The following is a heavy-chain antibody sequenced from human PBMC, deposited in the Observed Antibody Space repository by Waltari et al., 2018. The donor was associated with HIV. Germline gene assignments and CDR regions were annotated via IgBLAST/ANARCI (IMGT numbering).Heavy chain of an antibody. D-gene: IGHD3-10*01. CDR3: ARAFMIRGTGAFDI. Sequence: EVQVVESGGGLVQPGGSLRLSCEASGLTFSSYEMNWVRQAPGKGLEWVSYISSSGSTIYFADSVKGRFTMSRDNAKNSLYLRMNSLRAEDTAVYYCARAFMIRGTGAFDIWGQGTMVTVSS. CDR2: ISSSGSTI. J-gene: IGHJ3*02. V-gene: IGHV3-48*03. CDR1: GLTFSSYE.